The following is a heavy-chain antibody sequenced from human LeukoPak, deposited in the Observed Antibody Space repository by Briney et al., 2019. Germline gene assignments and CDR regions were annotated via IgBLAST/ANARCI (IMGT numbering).Heavy chain of an antibody. Sequence: GGSLRLSCAASGFTFSSYSMNWVRQAPGKGLEWVSSISSSSSYIYYADSVKGRFTISRDNAKNSLYLQMNSLRAEDTAVYYCARPREGYCSGGSCFNYYYYYGMDAWGQGTTVTVSS. D-gene: IGHD2-15*01. CDR2: ISSSSSYI. J-gene: IGHJ6*02. V-gene: IGHV3-21*01. CDR3: ARPREGYCSGGSCFNYYYYYGMDA. CDR1: GFTFSSYS.